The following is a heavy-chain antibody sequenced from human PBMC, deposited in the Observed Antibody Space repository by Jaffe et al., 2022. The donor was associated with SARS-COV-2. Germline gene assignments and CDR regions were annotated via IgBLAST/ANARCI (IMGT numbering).Heavy chain of an antibody. CDR2: INPNSGGT. Sequence: QVQLVQSGAEVKKPGASVKVSCKASGYTFTGYYIHWVRQAPGQGLEWMGRINPNSGGTNYAQKFQGRVTLTRDTSISTAYMELSGLRSDDTAVYYCAREFYYDSSGPTRDYWGQGVLVTVSS. D-gene: IGHD3-22*01. V-gene: IGHV1-2*06. J-gene: IGHJ4*02. CDR1: GYTFTGYY. CDR3: AREFYYDSSGPTRDY.